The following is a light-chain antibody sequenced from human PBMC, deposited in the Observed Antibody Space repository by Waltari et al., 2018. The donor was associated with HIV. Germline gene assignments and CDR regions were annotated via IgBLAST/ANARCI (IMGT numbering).Light chain of an antibody. CDR3: CSYAGTYSYV. CDR1: SSDVGRYAY. Sequence: QSALTQPRSVSGYPGQSVTISCTATSSDVGRYAYVSWYQQHPGEVPKLIIFDVNELPSGVPDRFTGSKSGDTASLTISGLQAEDDAYYYCCSYAGTYSYVFGGETKVTVL. J-gene: IGLJ1*01. V-gene: IGLV2-11*01. CDR2: DVN.